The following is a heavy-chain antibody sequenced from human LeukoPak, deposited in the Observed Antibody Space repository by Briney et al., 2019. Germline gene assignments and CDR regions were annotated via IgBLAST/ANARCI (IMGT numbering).Heavy chain of an antibody. J-gene: IGHJ1*01. CDR2: ISGSGTST. D-gene: IGHD3-22*01. CDR3: AKDRVDYYDSSGYSPFRH. V-gene: IGHV3-23*01. CDR1: GFAFSNYA. Sequence: GGSLRLSCAASGFAFSNYAMSWVRQAPGKGLEWDSAISGSGTSTYYADSVKGRFTISRDNSKNTLYLQMNSLRAEDTAVYYCAKDRVDYYDSSGYSPFRHWGQGTLVTVSS.